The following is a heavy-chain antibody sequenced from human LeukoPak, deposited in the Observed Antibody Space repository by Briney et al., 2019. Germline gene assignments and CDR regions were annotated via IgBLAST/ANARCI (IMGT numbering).Heavy chain of an antibody. Sequence: PSETLSLTCTVSGGSISSGGYYWSWIRQHPRKGLEWIGYIYYSGSTYYNPSLKSRVTISVDTSKNQFSLKLSSVTAADTAVYYCARDSGSYGMDVWGQGTTVTVSS. CDR1: GGSISSGGYY. V-gene: IGHV4-31*03. J-gene: IGHJ6*02. CDR3: ARDSGSYGMDV. D-gene: IGHD6-25*01. CDR2: IYYSGST.